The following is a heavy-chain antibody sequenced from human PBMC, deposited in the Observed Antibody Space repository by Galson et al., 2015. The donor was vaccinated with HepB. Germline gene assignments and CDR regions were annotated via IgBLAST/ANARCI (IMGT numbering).Heavy chain of an antibody. J-gene: IGHJ4*02. CDR3: TTEGVLEDRIIEFDY. CDR2: IKSKTDGGTT. Sequence: SLRLSCAASGFTFSNAWMNWVRQAPGKGLEWVGRIKSKTDGGTTDYAAPVKGRFTISRDDSKNTLYLQMNSLKTEDTAVYYCTTEGVLEDRIIEFDYWGQGTLVTVSS. D-gene: IGHD3-10*01. V-gene: IGHV3-15*07. CDR1: GFTFSNAW.